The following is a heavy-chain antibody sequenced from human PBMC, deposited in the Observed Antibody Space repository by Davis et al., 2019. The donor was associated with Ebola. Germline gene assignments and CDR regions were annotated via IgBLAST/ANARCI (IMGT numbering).Heavy chain of an antibody. CDR1: GYTFSSYA. CDR2: IIPILGIA. D-gene: IGHD3-22*01. V-gene: IGHV1-69*04. Sequence: SVKVSCKASGYTFSSYATSWVRQAPGQGLEWMGRIIPILGIANYAQKFQGRVTITADKYTSTAYMALSSMRSEDTAVYYCARDLSVSMIVGDDAFDIWGQGTMVTVSS. CDR3: ARDLSVSMIVGDDAFDI. J-gene: IGHJ3*02.